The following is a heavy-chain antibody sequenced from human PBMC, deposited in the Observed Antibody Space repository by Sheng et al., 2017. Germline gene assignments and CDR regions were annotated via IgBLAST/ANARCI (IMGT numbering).Heavy chain of an antibody. J-gene: IGHJ3*02. Sequence: EVQLVESGGGLVQPGGRLRLSCAASGFTFSNYGMSWVRQAPGKGLEWVSSISGSGIGTYSADSVRGRFTISRDSSKNMLYLQMNSLRAEDTAVYYCAKDRHGDNAYDAFDIWGQGTMVTVST. CDR2: ISGSGIGT. D-gene: IGHD2-21*01. V-gene: IGHV3-23*04. CDR3: AKDRHGDNAYDAFDI. CDR1: GFTFSNYG.